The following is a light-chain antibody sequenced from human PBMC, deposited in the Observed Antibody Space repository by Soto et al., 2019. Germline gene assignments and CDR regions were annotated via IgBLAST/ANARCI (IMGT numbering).Light chain of an antibody. CDR1: NSDIGDYDY. V-gene: IGLV2-14*01. J-gene: IGLJ1*01. CDR2: EVR. CDR3: TSYTSSSTYV. Sequence: QSVLTQPAAVSGSPGQSITISCAGTNSDIGDYDYVSWYQHHPGKAPKLLIYEVRHRPSGISNRFSGSKSGNTASLTISGLQAEDEADFYCTSYTSSSTYVFGTGTKVTVL.